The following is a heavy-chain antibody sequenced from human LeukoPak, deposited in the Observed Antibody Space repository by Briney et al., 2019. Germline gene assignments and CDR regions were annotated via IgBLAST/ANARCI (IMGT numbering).Heavy chain of an antibody. CDR3: AREAPRTYCGGDCYLDYYMDV. D-gene: IGHD2-21*01. J-gene: IGHJ6*03. CDR2: IYYSGST. Sequence: SETLSLTCTVSGGSVSSGSYYWSWIRQPPGKGLEWIGYIYYSGSTNYNPSLKSRVTISVDTSKNQFSLKLSSVIAADTAVYYCAREAPRTYCGGDCYLDYYMDVWGKGTTVTVSS. V-gene: IGHV4-61*01. CDR1: GGSVSSGSYY.